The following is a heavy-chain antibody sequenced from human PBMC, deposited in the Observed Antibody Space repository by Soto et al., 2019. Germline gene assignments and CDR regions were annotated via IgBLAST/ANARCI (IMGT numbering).Heavy chain of an antibody. D-gene: IGHD2-2*01. CDR2: IRYSRSYT. J-gene: IGHJ4*02. CDR3: ARVKEYCSSTSCYALDY. V-gene: IGHV3-21*01. Sequence: PGGSLRLSCAASGFPFSSYGMHWVRQAPGKGLEWVSAIRYSRSYTYYADSVKGRFTISRDNAKNSLYLQMNSLRAEDTAVYYCARVKEYCSSTSCYALDYWGQGTLVTVSS. CDR1: GFPFSSYG.